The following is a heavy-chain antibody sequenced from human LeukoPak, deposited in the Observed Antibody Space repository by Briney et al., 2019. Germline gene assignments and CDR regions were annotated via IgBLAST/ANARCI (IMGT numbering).Heavy chain of an antibody. CDR3: AKLSGSHFDY. Sequence: GGSLRLSCAASGFTVSSNYMGWVRQAPGKELEWVSVIYSGGSTYYADSVKGRFTISRDNSKNTLYLQMNSLRAEDTAVYYCAKLSGSHFDYWGQGTLVTVSS. V-gene: IGHV3-66*01. CDR1: GFTVSSNY. CDR2: IYSGGST. D-gene: IGHD3-22*01. J-gene: IGHJ4*02.